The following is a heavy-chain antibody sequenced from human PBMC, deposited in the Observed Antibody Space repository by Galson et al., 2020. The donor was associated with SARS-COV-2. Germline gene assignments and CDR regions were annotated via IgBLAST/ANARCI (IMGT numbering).Heavy chain of an antibody. Sequence: SETLSLTCAVSGTSISSGSYSWNWIRQPPGKGLEWIGYISHSGGTYYNPSLKSRVTISGDRSKNQFSLRLSSVTAADTAVYYCARLHYGDGATEALDMWGPGTRGTV. CDR1: GTSISSGSYS. CDR3: ARLHYGDGATEALDM. V-gene: IGHV4-30-2*01. CDR2: ISHSGGT. D-gene: IGHD4-17*01. J-gene: IGHJ3*02.